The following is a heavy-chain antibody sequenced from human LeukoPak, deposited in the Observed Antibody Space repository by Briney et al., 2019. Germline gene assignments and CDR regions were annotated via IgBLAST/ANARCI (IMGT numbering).Heavy chain of an antibody. CDR2: IYTSGSI. CDR3: ARQFCSFSSCYHLGWFDP. D-gene: IGHD2-2*01. V-gene: IGHV4-4*07. Sequence: SETLSLTCTVSGGSISSYYWSWIRQPAGKGLEWIGRIYTSGSINYNPSLKRRVTMSVDTSKNQFSLKLSSVTAADTAVYYCARQFCSFSSCYHLGWFDPWGQGTLVTVSS. CDR1: GGSISSYY. J-gene: IGHJ5*02.